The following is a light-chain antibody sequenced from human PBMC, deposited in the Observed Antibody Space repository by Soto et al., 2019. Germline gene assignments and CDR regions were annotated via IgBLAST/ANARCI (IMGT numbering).Light chain of an antibody. J-gene: IGKJ2*01. CDR1: QSVSSSY. CDR3: QQCGGSPYT. V-gene: IGKV3-20*01. CDR2: GAS. Sequence: EIVLTQSPDTLSLSPGERATLSCRASQSVSSSYLAWYQQKPGQAPRVLMYGASSRAAGIPDRFSGSGSGTDFTLTISRLEPEDFAVYYCQQCGGSPYTFGQGTKLEIK.